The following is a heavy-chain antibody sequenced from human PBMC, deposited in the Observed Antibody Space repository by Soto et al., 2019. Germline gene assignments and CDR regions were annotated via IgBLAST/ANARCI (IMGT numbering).Heavy chain of an antibody. Sequence: QLTGKGLGVIGEINHSGSTNYNPSRKSRVTISVDTSKNQFSLKLSSVTAADTAVYYCARGHPDIVATIRTHHSTVLAVWGKGTTVTVSS. D-gene: IGHD5-12*01. V-gene: IGHV4-34*01. CDR2: INHSGST. CDR3: ARGHPDIVATIRTHHSTVLAV. J-gene: IGHJ6*04.